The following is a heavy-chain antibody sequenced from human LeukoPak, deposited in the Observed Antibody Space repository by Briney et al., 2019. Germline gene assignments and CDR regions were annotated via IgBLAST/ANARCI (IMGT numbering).Heavy chain of an antibody. V-gene: IGHV4-34*01. CDR1: GGSFSGYY. Sequence: SETLSLTCAVYGGSFSGYYWSWIRQPPGKGLEWIGEINHSGSTNYNPSLKSRVTISVDTSKNQFSLKLSSVTAADTAMYYCARGVRGYGGDLWGQGTLVTVSS. CDR2: INHSGST. CDR3: ARGVRGYGGDL. D-gene: IGHD4-23*01. J-gene: IGHJ5*02.